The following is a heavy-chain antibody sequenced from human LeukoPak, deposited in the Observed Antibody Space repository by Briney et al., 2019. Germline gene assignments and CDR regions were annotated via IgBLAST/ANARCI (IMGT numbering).Heavy chain of an antibody. D-gene: IGHD1-26*01. CDR1: GFTFSSYA. J-gene: IGHJ6*03. CDR2: FSFNGEST. Sequence: TGGSLRLSCAASGFTFSSYAMTWVRQAPGKGLEWVSSFSFNGESTYYADSAKGRFTISRDNSKNTLYLQMDSLRVEDTAVYYCARDPYSGSYGPYYYYYMDVWGEGTTVTISS. V-gene: IGHV3-23*01. CDR3: ARDPYSGSYGPYYYYYMDV.